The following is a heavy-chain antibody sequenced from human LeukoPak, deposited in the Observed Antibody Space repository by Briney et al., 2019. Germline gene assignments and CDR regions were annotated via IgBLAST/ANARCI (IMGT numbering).Heavy chain of an antibody. D-gene: IGHD3-10*01. V-gene: IGHV3-30*04. CDR2: ISYDGSNK. CDR1: GFTFSSYA. J-gene: IGHJ4*02. Sequence: GGSLRLSCAASGFTFSSYAMHWVRQAPGKGLEWVAVISYDGSNKYYADSVKGRLTISRDNSKNTLYLQMNSLRAEDTAVYYCARVGLWFGEFYFDYWGQGTLVTVSS. CDR3: ARVGLWFGEFYFDY.